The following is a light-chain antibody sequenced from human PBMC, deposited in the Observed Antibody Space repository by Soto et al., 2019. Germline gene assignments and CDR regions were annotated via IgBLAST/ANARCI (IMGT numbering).Light chain of an antibody. CDR1: QRISSW. CDR3: QQYNSYPWT. J-gene: IGKJ1*01. V-gene: IGKV1-5*01. CDR2: DAS. Sequence: DIQMTQSPSTLSTSVGDRVTITCRASQRISSWLAWYQQKPGKAPKLLIYDASSLQSGVPSRFSCSGSGTEFTLTINSLQPDDFATYYCQQYNSYPWTFGQGTKVDIK.